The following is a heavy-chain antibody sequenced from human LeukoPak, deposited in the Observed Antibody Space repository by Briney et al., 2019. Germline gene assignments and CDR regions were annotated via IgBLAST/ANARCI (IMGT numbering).Heavy chain of an antibody. Sequence: PGGSLRLSCAASGFTFSSYAMSWVRQAPGKGLEWVSAMTGSGDIIYYADFVKGRFTISRDNSKNTLYLQMATLRAEDTAVYYCALIGSSFFDLWGRGTLVTVSS. D-gene: IGHD3-16*01. J-gene: IGHJ2*01. CDR3: ALIGSSFFDL. CDR1: GFTFSSYA. V-gene: IGHV3-23*01. CDR2: MTGSGDII.